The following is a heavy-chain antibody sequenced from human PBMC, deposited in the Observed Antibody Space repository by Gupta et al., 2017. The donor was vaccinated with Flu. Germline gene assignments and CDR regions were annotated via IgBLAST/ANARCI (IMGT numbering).Heavy chain of an antibody. Sequence: SGVSVGSTSSYWVWIRQSPGTGLEWIGHVYYSGRTYYNPSLGSRVTIAIDTSKNQFSLKLTSVTAADTWVYVCARREPWGDPSSDFWGQGTLVTVSS. CDR3: ARREPWGDPSSDF. CDR2: VYYSGRT. D-gene: IGHD1-26*01. J-gene: IGHJ4*02. V-gene: IGHV4-39*07. CDR1: GVSVGSTSSY.